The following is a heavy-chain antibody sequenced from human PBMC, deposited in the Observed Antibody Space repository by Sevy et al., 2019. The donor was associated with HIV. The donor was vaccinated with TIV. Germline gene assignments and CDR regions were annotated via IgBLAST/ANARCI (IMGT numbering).Heavy chain of an antibody. CDR1: GFTFSANG. CDR2: IKADGSDK. CDR3: AHGTFGRFDS. D-gene: IGHD3-16*01. Sequence: GGSLRLSCAASGFTFSANGMNWVRQAPGKGLEWVANIKADGSDKHYVDSVEGRFTISRDNAKNFLYLQMNSLRDEDTAVYYWAHGTFGRFDSWGQGTLVTVSS. V-gene: IGHV3-7*01. J-gene: IGHJ4*02.